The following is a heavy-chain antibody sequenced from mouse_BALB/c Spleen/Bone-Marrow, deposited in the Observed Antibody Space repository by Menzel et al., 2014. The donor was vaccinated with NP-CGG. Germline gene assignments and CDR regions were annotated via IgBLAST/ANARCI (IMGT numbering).Heavy chain of an antibody. CDR1: GLNIKDTY. CDR2: IDPANGNT. J-gene: IGHJ2*01. CDR3: ARYYYGFYFDY. V-gene: IGHV14-3*02. D-gene: IGHD1-1*01. Sequence: EVHLVESGAELVKPGASVKLSCTASGLNIKDTYMHWVKQRPEQGLEWIGRIDPANGNTKYDPKFQGKATITADTSSNTAYLQLSSLTSEDTAVYYCARYYYGFYFDYWGQGTTLTVSS.